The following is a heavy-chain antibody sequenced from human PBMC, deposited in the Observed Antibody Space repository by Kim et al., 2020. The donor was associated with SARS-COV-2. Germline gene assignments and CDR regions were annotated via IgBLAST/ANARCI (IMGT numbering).Heavy chain of an antibody. V-gene: IGHV3-7*01. CDR3: ARSISQTEAHRIGVSFHH. CDR1: GFTINDYW. D-gene: IGHD3-10*01. Sequence: GGSLRLSCAASGFTINDYWMTWVRQAPGKGLEWVSTLRHGGTCPFYVDSVKGRFTISRDTAKNSFSLQMNSLRVEDTAVYFCARSISQTEAHRIGVSFHHWGHGTLVSVSS. CDR2: LRHGGTCP. J-gene: IGHJ1*01.